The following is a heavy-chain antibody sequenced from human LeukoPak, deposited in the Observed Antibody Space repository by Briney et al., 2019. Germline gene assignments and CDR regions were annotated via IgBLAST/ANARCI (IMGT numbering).Heavy chain of an antibody. CDR3: ARRDLWWGTAADYFDY. V-gene: IGHV4-34*01. D-gene: IGHD3-3*01. J-gene: IGHJ4*02. CDR2: INHSGST. Sequence: SETLSLTCAVYGGSFSGYYWSWIRQPPGKGLEWIGEINHSGSTNYNPSLKSRVTISVDTSKNQFSLKLSSVTAADTAVYYCARRDLWWGTAADYFDYWGQGTLVTVSS. CDR1: GGSFSGYY.